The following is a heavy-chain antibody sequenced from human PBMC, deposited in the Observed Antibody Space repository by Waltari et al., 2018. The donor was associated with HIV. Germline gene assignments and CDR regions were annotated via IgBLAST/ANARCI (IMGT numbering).Heavy chain of an antibody. Sequence: QVQLQESGPGLVKSSESLSLTCTVSGASISSSYWSWIRRPAGKGLGWMWRIYFTGTTNYNPSLKGRFTMSVDTSKNQFSLKVSSVTAADTAVFYCARGPGQASSEAFDFWGQGTLVTVSS. J-gene: IGHJ3*01. D-gene: IGHD2-21*01. CDR1: GASISSSY. CDR3: ARGPGQASSEAFDF. CDR2: IYFTGTT. V-gene: IGHV4-4*07.